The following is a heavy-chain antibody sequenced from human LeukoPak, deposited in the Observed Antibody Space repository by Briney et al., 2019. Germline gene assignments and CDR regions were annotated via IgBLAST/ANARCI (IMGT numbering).Heavy chain of an antibody. J-gene: IGHJ4*02. Sequence: SVNVSCTASGGTFSSYAISWVRQAPGQGLEWMGGIIPIFGTANYAQKFQGRVTITADESTSTAYMELSSLRSEDTAVYYCASQVGARWDYWGQGTLVTVSS. CDR3: ASQVGARWDY. CDR1: GGTFSSYA. D-gene: IGHD1-26*01. CDR2: IIPIFGTA. V-gene: IGHV1-69*01.